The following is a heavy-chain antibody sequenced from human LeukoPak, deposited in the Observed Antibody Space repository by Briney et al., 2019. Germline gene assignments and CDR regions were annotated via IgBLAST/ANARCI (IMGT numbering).Heavy chain of an antibody. CDR1: GGSISSSSYY. CDR2: IYYSGST. D-gene: IGHD3-22*01. V-gene: IGHV4-61*01. Sequence: SETLSLTCTVSGGSISSSSYYWSWIRQPPGKGLEWIGYIYYSGSTNYNPSLKSRVTISVDASKNQFSLKLSSVTAADTAVYYCARVWYYDSSPPYMAFDYWGQGTLVTVSS. J-gene: IGHJ4*02. CDR3: ARVWYYDSSPPYMAFDY.